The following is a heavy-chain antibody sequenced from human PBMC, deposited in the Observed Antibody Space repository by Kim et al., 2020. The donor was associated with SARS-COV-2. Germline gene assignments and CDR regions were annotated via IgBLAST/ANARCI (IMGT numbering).Heavy chain of an antibody. V-gene: IGHV3-33*02. CDR3: ARAIGTSNKYFDS. CDR2: IWYDGSNQ. Sequence: GGSLRLSCAASGFTFSSYGMHWIRQAPGKGLEWVTYIWYDGSNQDYADAVKGRFITSSDQSTNKLFLQMNSLRAEDTAIYYCARAIGTSNKYFDSWGQGT. J-gene: IGHJ4*02. D-gene: IGHD1-26*01. CDR1: GFTFSSYG.